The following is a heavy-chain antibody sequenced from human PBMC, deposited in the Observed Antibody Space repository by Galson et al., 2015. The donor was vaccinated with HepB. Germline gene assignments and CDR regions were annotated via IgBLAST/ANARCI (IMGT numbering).Heavy chain of an antibody. CDR3: ARSGYDYEIDYYYYYMDV. CDR2: MNPNSGNT. J-gene: IGHJ6*03. D-gene: IGHD5-12*01. V-gene: IGHV1-8*01. CDR1: GYTFTSYD. Sequence: SVKVSCKASGYTFTSYDINWVRQATGQGLEWMGWMNPNSGNTGYAQKFQGRVTMTRDTSISTAYMELSSLRSEDTAVYYCARSGYDYEIDYYYYYMDVWGKGTTVTVSS.